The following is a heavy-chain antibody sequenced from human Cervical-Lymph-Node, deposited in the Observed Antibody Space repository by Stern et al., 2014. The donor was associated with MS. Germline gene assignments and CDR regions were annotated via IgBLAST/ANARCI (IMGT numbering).Heavy chain of an antibody. J-gene: IGHJ3*02. CDR1: GYTFTRYG. D-gene: IGHD2-15*01. V-gene: IGHV1-18*01. Sequence: QMQLVQSGVEVKKPGASVKVSCKASGYTFTRYGISWVRQAPGQGLEGMGWIIAYNGITNYAQKLQGRVTMTTDTSTSTACMELRSLRSDDTAVYYCARGLLGIENAFDIWGQVTMVTVSS. CDR2: IIAYNGIT. CDR3: ARGLLGIENAFDI.